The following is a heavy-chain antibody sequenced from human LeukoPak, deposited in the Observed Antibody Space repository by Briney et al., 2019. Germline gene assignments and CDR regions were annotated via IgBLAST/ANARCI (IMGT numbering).Heavy chain of an antibody. CDR1: GFTFSDYY. CDR3: ARDQDTAMVLFDY. V-gene: IGHV3-11*04. Sequence: GGSLRLSCAASGFTFSDYYMSWIRQAPGKGLEWVSYISSSGSTIYYADSVKGRFTISRDNAKNSLYLQMNSLRAEDTAVYYCARDQDTAMVLFDYWGRGTLVTVSS. J-gene: IGHJ4*02. CDR2: ISSSGSTI. D-gene: IGHD5-18*01.